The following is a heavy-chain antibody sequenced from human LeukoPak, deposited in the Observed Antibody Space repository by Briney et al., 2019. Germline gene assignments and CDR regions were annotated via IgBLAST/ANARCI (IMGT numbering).Heavy chain of an antibody. CDR2: INQEGSQK. CDR3: ARGTNLDY. V-gene: IGHV3-7*01. D-gene: IGHD2-8*01. Sequence: PGGSLRLSCGASGLTFSSYWMSWVRQAPGKGLEWVAYINQEGSQKYYVDSVKGRFTISRDNAKNSLYLQMNSLRAEDTAVYYCARGTNLDYWGQGALVTGSS. CDR1: GLTFSSYW. J-gene: IGHJ4*02.